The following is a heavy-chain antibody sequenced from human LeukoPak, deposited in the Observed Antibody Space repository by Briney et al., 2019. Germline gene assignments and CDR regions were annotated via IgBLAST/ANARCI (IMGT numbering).Heavy chain of an antibody. D-gene: IGHD6-19*01. Sequence: SQTLSLTCTVSGGSISSGGYYWSWIRQHLGKGLEWIGYIYYSGSTYYNPSLKSRVTISVDTSKNQFSLKLSSVTAADTAVYYCARDQKGSSGWYFDYWGQGTLVTVSS. V-gene: IGHV4-31*03. CDR3: ARDQKGSSGWYFDY. J-gene: IGHJ4*02. CDR2: IYYSGST. CDR1: GGSISSGGYY.